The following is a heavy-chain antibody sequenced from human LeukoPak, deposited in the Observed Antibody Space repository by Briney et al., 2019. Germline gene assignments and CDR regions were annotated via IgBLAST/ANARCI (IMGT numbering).Heavy chain of an antibody. Sequence: SVKVSCKASGDTFSIYAISWVRQAPGQGLEWMGGIIPIFGVANYAQKFQGRVTITTDESTSTAYMELSSLRYEDTAVYYCARVDCSSTSCRQRNYYYYMDVWGKGTTVTVSS. J-gene: IGHJ6*03. CDR3: ARVDCSSTSCRQRNYYYYMDV. D-gene: IGHD2-2*01. CDR1: GDTFSIYA. V-gene: IGHV1-69*05. CDR2: IIPIFGVA.